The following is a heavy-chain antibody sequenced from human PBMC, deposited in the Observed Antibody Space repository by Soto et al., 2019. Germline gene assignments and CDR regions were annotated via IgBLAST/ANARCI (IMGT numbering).Heavy chain of an antibody. Sequence: TLSLTCTVSGGAMYAYYWSWIRQPPGKGLEWIGDIYYSGRTNYNPFLKSRVTISVDTSKSQFSLSLRSVTAADTAVYYCARGGHDFAFDYWGHGGLVTVSS. V-gene: IGHV4-59*01. J-gene: IGHJ4*01. D-gene: IGHD5-12*01. CDR2: IYYSGRT. CDR1: GGAMYAYY. CDR3: ARGGHDFAFDY.